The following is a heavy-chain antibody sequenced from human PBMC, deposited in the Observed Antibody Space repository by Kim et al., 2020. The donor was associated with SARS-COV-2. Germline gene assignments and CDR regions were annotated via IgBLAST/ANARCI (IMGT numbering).Heavy chain of an antibody. Sequence: GGSLRLSCAASGFTFSDYNMNWVRQAPGKGLEWVSYIDTTGRTIFYADAVKGRFTVSRDNAKNSLYLQMNSLRDEDTAVYYCARPYCASTSCPTFDCWGHGTLVTVSS. V-gene: IGHV3-48*02. CDR1: GFTFSDYN. CDR2: IDTTGRTI. J-gene: IGHJ4*01. D-gene: IGHD2-2*01. CDR3: ARPYCASTSCPTFDC.